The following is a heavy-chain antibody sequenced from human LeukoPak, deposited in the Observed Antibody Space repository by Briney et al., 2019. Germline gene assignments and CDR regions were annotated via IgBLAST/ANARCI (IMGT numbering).Heavy chain of an antibody. J-gene: IGHJ4*02. CDR1: GFTFSSYA. Sequence: GGSLRLSCAASGFTFSSYAMSWVRQAPGKVLEWVSSISGDGGSTYFADSVKGRFTISRDNSENTLIVQMHSLRAEDTALYHCVRARDGYNSLDFWGQGTLVTVSS. D-gene: IGHD5-24*01. CDR3: VRARDGYNSLDF. V-gene: IGHV3-23*01. CDR2: ISGDGGST.